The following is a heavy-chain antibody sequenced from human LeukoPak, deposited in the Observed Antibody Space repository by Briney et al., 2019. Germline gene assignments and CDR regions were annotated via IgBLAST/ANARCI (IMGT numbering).Heavy chain of an antibody. CDR2: INAGNGNT. D-gene: IGHD4-11*01. CDR1: GYTFTSYA. Sequence: ASVKVSCKASGYTFTSYATHWVRQAPGQRLEWMGWINAGNGNTKYSQKFQGRVTMTEDTSTDTAYMELNSLRSEDTAVYYCATRRMTTVTTGNWFDPWGQGTLVTVSS. V-gene: IGHV1-3*01. CDR3: ATRRMTTVTTGNWFDP. J-gene: IGHJ5*02.